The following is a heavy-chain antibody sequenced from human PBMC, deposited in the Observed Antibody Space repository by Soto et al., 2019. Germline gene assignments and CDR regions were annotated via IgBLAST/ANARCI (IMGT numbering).Heavy chain of an antibody. CDR1: GYTFLKYD. CDR3: ERDEKNRARFDY. D-gene: IGHD2-15*01. J-gene: IGHJ4*02. CDR2: ISATGVP. V-gene: IGHV1-18*01. Sequence: QVPLVQSGPEVKRPGASVKVSCKAFGYTFLKYDISWVRLAPGQRPEWMVWISATGVPNYAQSHQGRITMTVDSSSNTALMELRSLKSEDSDLYYCERDEKNRARFDYWGQGTLVTVS.